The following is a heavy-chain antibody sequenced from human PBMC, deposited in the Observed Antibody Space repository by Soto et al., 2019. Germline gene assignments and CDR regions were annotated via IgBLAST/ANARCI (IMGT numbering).Heavy chain of an antibody. CDR3: ARALNYGDKKPRYYFDS. CDR2: INPNSGGT. Sequence: ASVKVSCKASGYTFTGCYMHWVRQAPGQVLEWMGWINPNSGGTNYAQKFQGWVTMTRDTSISTAYMELSRLRSDDTAVYYCARALNYGDKKPRYYFDSWGQGTLVTVSS. D-gene: IGHD4-17*01. J-gene: IGHJ4*02. V-gene: IGHV1-2*04. CDR1: GYTFTGCY.